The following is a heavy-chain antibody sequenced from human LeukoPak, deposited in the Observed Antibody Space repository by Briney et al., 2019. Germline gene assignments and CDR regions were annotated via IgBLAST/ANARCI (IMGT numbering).Heavy chain of an antibody. Sequence: ASVKVSCKASGGTFSSYAISWVRQAPGQGLEWMGGIIPIFGTANYAQKFQGRVTITADKSTSTAYMELSSLRSEDTAVYYCARVPRAGYSSSWYYFDYWGQGTLVTVSS. CDR3: ARVPRAGYSSSWYYFDY. CDR1: GGTFSSYA. CDR2: IIPIFGTA. J-gene: IGHJ4*02. V-gene: IGHV1-69*06. D-gene: IGHD6-13*01.